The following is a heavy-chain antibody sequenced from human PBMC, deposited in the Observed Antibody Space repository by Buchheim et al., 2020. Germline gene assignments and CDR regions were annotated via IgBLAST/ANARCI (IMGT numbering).Heavy chain of an antibody. J-gene: IGHJ6*02. CDR1: GFTFSSYE. CDR3: ARTDLYYYYYGMDV. V-gene: IGHV3-48*03. CDR2: ISSSGSTI. Sequence: EVQLVESGGGLVQPGGSLRLSCAASGFTFSSYEMNWVRQAPGKGLEWVSYISSSGSTIYYVDSVKGRFTISRDNAKNSLYLQMNSLRAEDTAVYYCARTDLYYYYYGMDVWGQGTT.